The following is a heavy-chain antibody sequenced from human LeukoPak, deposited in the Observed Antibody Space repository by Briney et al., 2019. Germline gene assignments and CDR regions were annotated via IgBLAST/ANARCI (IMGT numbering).Heavy chain of an antibody. CDR1: EFTFSSYA. CDR3: AKDDDWGRYKH. D-gene: IGHD3-16*01. J-gene: IGHJ1*01. Sequence: GGSLRLSCAASEFTFSSYAMNWVRQAPGKGLEWVSGISPSGGITYYTDSVKGRFTISRDNSKNTQSLQVNSLRAEDTAVYYCAKDDDWGRYKHWGQGTLVTVSS. V-gene: IGHV3-23*01. CDR2: ISPSGGIT.